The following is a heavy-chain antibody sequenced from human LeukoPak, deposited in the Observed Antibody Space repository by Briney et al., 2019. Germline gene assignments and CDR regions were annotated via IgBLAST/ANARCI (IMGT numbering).Heavy chain of an antibody. CDR1: GHTFTGYY. CDR2: INPNSGGT. J-gene: IGHJ4*02. CDR3: ARVGYSSGWYADY. Sequence: ASVKVSCKASGHTFTGYYMHWVRQAPGQGPEWMGWINPNSGGTNYAQKFQGRVTMTRDTSISTAYMELSRLRSDDTAVYYCARVGYSSGWYADYWGQGTLVTVSS. D-gene: IGHD6-19*01. V-gene: IGHV1-2*02.